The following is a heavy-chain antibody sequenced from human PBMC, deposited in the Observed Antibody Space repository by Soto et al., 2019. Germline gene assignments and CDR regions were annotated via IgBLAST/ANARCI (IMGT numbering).Heavy chain of an antibody. CDR3: AKDLGSPTVVTPELEFDY. Sequence: PGGSLRLSCAASGFTFSSYAMTWVRQAPGKGLEWVSAIGSGGSTYYADSGKGRFTISRDNSRNTLYLQMNSLRADDTAVYYCAKDLGSPTVVTPELEFDYWGQGTLVTVSS. J-gene: IGHJ4*02. CDR2: IGSGGST. CDR1: GFTFSSYA. V-gene: IGHV3-23*01. D-gene: IGHD4-17*01.